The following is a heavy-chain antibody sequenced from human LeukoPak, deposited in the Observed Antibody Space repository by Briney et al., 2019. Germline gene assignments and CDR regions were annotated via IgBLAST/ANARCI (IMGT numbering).Heavy chain of an antibody. Sequence: GESLKISCKGSGYSFTSYWIGWVRQMPGKGLEWMGIIYPGDSDTRYSPSFQGQVTISADKPISTAYLQWSSLKASDTAMYYCAGSGSYTGSWFDPWGQGTLVTVSS. V-gene: IGHV5-51*04. CDR2: IYPGDSDT. CDR1: GYSFTSYW. J-gene: IGHJ5*02. CDR3: AGSGSYTGSWFDP. D-gene: IGHD1-26*01.